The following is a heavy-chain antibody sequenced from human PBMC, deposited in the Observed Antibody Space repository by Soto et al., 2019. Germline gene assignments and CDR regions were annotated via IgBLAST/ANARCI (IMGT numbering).Heavy chain of an antibody. J-gene: IGHJ6*02. Sequence: QVQLQESGPGLVKPSETLSLTCTVSGGSVSSGSYYWSWIRQPPGKGLEWIGYIYYSGSTNYNPSLKSRVTISVDTSKNQFSLKLSSVTAADTAVYYCAREIAVAGSNVGVMDVWGQGTTVTVSS. CDR1: GGSVSSGSYY. CDR3: AREIAVAGSNVGVMDV. D-gene: IGHD6-19*01. V-gene: IGHV4-61*01. CDR2: IYYSGST.